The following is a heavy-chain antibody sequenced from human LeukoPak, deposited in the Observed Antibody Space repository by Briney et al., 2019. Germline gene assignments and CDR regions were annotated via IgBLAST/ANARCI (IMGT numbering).Heavy chain of an antibody. J-gene: IGHJ5*02. CDR1: GVSISSSYW. V-gene: IGHV4-4*02. CDR2: IYHSGST. CDR3: ARDYCTSTTCPNWFDP. Sequence: KPSGTLSLTCAVSGVSISSSYWWSWIRQPPGKGLEWIGEIYHSGSTNYNLSLKSRVTISVDKSKNQFSLKLNSVTAADTAVYYCARDYCTSTTCPNWFDPWGQGTLVTVSS. D-gene: IGHD2-2*01.